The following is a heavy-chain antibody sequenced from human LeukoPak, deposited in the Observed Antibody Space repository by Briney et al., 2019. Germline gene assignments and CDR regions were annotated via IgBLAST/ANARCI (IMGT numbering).Heavy chain of an antibody. CDR2: ITGSGGST. CDR3: VREYYYSMDV. CDR1: GFTFSSYA. V-gene: IGHV3-23*01. Sequence: GGSLRLFCAASGFTFSSYAMSWVRHAPGKGLEWVSAITGSGGSTYYADSVKGRFTISRDNSKNTLYLQLNSLRAEDTAVYYCVREYYYSMDVWGQGTTVTVSS. J-gene: IGHJ6*02.